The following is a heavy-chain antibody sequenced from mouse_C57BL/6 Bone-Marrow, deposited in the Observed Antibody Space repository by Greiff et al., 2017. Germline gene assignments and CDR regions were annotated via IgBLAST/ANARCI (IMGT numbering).Heavy chain of an antibody. Sequence: QVQLQQSGAELVKPGASVKLSCKASGYTFTSYWMHWVKQRPGQGLEWIGMIHPNSGSTNYNEKFKSKATLTVDKSSSTAYMQLSSLTSEDSAVYYCAREEVRPWQRFAYWGQGTLVTVSA. D-gene: IGHD2-14*01. V-gene: IGHV1-64*01. J-gene: IGHJ3*01. CDR1: GYTFTSYW. CDR3: AREEVRPWQRFAY. CDR2: IHPNSGST.